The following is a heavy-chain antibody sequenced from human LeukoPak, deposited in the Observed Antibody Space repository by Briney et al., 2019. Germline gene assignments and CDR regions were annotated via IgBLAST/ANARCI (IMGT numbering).Heavy chain of an antibody. Sequence: PGGSLRLSCAASGFTFSSYAMSWVRQAPGKWLEWVSAISGSGGSTYYADSVKGRFTISRDNSKNTLYLQMNSLRAEDTAVYYCAKVRPGDRHKYYFDYWGQGTLVTVSS. J-gene: IGHJ4*02. D-gene: IGHD3-16*02. CDR3: AKVRPGDRHKYYFDY. CDR2: ISGSGGST. CDR1: GFTFSSYA. V-gene: IGHV3-23*01.